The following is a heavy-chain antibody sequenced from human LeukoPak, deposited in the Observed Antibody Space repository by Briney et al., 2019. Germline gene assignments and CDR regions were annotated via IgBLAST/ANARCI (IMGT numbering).Heavy chain of an antibody. D-gene: IGHD6-19*01. Sequence: PGRSLRLSCTASGFTVDNYSMRWVRQAPGKGLEWVSGISWNSGTTGYADSVKGRSTISRDNAKNSLYLQMNSLRAEDTALYYCAKAPYSSYRSYRDVWGQGTTVSVS. V-gene: IGHV3-9*01. CDR2: ISWNSGTT. CDR3: AKAPYSSYRSYRDV. J-gene: IGHJ6*02. CDR1: GFTVDNYS.